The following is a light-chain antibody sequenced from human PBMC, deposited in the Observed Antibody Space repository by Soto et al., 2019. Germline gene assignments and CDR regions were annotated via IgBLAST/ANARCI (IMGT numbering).Light chain of an antibody. V-gene: IGLV1-40*01. Sequence: QSLLTQPPSVSGAPGQRVTISCTGSSSNIGAHYDVHWYQQLPGTAPKLLIYGTSNRPSGVPDRFSGSKSGTSASLAITGLQAEDEADYYCQSYDNSLSVYVFGTGTKVTVL. CDR2: GTS. CDR1: SSNIGAHYD. J-gene: IGLJ1*01. CDR3: QSYDNSLSVYV.